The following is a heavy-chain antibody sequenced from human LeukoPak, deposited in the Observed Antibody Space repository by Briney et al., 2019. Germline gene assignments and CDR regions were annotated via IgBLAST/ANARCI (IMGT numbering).Heavy chain of an antibody. V-gene: IGHV3-53*01. D-gene: IGHD3-22*01. CDR2: IYSGGST. J-gene: IGHJ4*02. CDR1: GFTVSSNY. Sequence: GGSLRLSCAASGFTVSSNYMSWVRQAPGKGLEWVSVIYSGGSTYYADSVKGRFTISRDNSKNTLYLQMNSLRAEDTAVYYCAKSAVLGSSGYYANWGQGTLVTVSS. CDR3: AKSAVLGSSGYYAN.